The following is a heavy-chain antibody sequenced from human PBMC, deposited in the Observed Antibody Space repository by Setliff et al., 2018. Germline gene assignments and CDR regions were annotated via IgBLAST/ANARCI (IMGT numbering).Heavy chain of an antibody. D-gene: IGHD5-12*01. Sequence: SETLSLTCTVSDGSLSTYYWSWIRQPPGKGLEFIGYVYYSGTANYSPSLRSRLTISVDTSKNQFSLKLRSETAADTAVYYCARGGTFRYFDFWGQGAPVTVSS. CDR3: ARGGTFRYFDF. CDR1: DGSLSTYY. J-gene: IGHJ4*02. V-gene: IGHV4-59*01. CDR2: VYYSGTA.